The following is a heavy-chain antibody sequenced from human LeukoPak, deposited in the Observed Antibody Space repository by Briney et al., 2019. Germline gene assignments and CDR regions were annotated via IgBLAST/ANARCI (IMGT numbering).Heavy chain of an antibody. J-gene: IGHJ6*02. CDR3: ARDHGSSWYYYGMDV. CDR2: IYYSGST. Sequence: SETLSLTCTVSGGSISSYYWSWIRQPPGKGLEWIGYIYYSGSTNYNPSLKSQVTISVDTSKNQFSLKLSSVTAADTAVYYCARDHGSSWYYYGMDVWGQGTTVTVSS. V-gene: IGHV4-59*01. D-gene: IGHD6-13*01. CDR1: GGSISSYY.